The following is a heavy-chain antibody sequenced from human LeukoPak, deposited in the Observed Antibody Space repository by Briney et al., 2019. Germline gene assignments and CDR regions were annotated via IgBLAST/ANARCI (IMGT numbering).Heavy chain of an antibody. CDR3: ARGYDSSGYYRGNDAFDI. CDR2: INSDGSST. J-gene: IGHJ3*02. V-gene: IGHV3-74*01. CDR1: GFTFSSYW. D-gene: IGHD3-22*01. Sequence: QPGGSLRLSCAASGFTFSSYWMHWVRQAPGKGLVWVSRINSDGSSTSYADSVKGRFTISRDNAKNSLYLQMNSLRAEDTAVYYCARGYDSSGYYRGNDAFDIWGQGTMVTVSS.